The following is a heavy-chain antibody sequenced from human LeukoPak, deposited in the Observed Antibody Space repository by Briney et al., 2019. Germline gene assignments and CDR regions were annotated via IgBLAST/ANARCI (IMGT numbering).Heavy chain of an antibody. J-gene: IGHJ4*02. Sequence: GGSLRLSCAASRFTFSNFWMSRVRQAPGKGLEWVANIKQDGSEKHYVDSVKGRFTISRDNAKNSLYLQMNSLRAEDTAMYYCARDPTAVSNLPSYYFDYWGQGTLVTVSS. CDR2: IKQDGSEK. CDR1: RFTFSNFW. V-gene: IGHV3-7*01. CDR3: ARDPTAVSNLPSYYFDY. D-gene: IGHD6-19*01.